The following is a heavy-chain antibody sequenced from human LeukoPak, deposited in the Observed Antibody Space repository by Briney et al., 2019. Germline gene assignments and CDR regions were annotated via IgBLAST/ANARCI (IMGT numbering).Heavy chain of an antibody. V-gene: IGHV3-74*01. Sequence: TGGSLRLSCAASGFTLSNYWMIHWVRQVPGKGLQWVSRINNDGNLKTDGRDTGYADSVKGRFTISTDNAKNTLYLQMNSLRAEDTAVYYCARGHSSGWYNYFDYWGQGTLVTVSS. J-gene: IGHJ4*02. D-gene: IGHD6-19*01. CDR2: INNDGNLKTDGRDT. CDR3: ARGHSSGWYNYFDY. CDR1: GFTLSNYW.